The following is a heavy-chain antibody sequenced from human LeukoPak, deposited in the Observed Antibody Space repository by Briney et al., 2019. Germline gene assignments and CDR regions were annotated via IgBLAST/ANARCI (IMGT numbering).Heavy chain of an antibody. V-gene: IGHV4-59*08. J-gene: IGHJ4*02. CDR3: ARYSSGWHAHYFDY. Sequence: SETLSLTCTVSGGSISSYYWSWSRQPPGKGLEWIGYIYYSGSTNYNPSLKSRVTISVDTSKNQFSLKLSSVTAADTAVYYCARYSSGWHAHYFDYWGQGTLVTVSS. CDR2: IYYSGST. D-gene: IGHD6-19*01. CDR1: GGSISSYY.